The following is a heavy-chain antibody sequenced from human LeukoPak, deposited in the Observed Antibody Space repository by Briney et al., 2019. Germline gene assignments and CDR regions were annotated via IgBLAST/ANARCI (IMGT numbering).Heavy chain of an antibody. CDR2: IYTSGGT. CDR1: GGSISSYY. Sequence: SETLSLTCTVSGGSISSYYWSWIRQPAGKGLEWIGRIYTSGGTNYNPSLKSRVTMSVDTSKNQFSLKLSPVTAADTAVYYCASDPSNYYYMDVWGKGTTVTVSS. J-gene: IGHJ6*03. V-gene: IGHV4-4*07. CDR3: ASDPSNYYYMDV.